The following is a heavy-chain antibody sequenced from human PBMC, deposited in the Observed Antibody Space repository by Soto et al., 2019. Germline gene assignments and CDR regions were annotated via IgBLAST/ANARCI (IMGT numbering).Heavy chain of an antibody. D-gene: IGHD1-7*01. CDR3: AGTTSLQWYYMDV. J-gene: IGHJ6*03. CDR2: TYYRSRWYN. CDR1: GDSVSSNSAA. V-gene: IGHV6-1*01. Sequence: QVQLQQSGPGLVKPSQTLSLTCAISGDSVSSNSAAWNWIRRSPSGGLEWLGRTYYRSRWYNDYAVSVRSRITINPDTSKNQFSLHLNSVTPEDTAVYYSAGTTSLQWYYMDVWGKGTKVTVSS.